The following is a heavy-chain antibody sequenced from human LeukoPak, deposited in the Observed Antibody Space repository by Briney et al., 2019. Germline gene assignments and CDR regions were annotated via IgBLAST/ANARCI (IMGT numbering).Heavy chain of an antibody. CDR2: IYPYTGAT. CDR3: ARDGPAEMVDFDY. J-gene: IGHJ4*02. D-gene: IGHD5-24*01. CDR1: GYTFTGTGWY. Sequence: GASVKLSCKASGYTFTGTGWYLYWLRQAPGQGLECMGWIYPYTGATHYAQKFQGRVAMTRDTSISTAYMELSRLRPDDTAVYYCARDGPAEMVDFDYWGQGNLVTVSS. V-gene: IGHV1-2*02.